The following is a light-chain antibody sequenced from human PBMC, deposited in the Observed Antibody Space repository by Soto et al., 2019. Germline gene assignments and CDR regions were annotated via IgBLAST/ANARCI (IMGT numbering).Light chain of an antibody. CDR1: SSDVGGYNY. Sequence: QSALTQPASVSGSPGQSITISCTGTSSDVGGYNYVSWYQQHPGKAPKLMIYDVSNRPSGVSNRFSGSKSGNTASLTISGHQAEDEADYYCSSYTSSSTLPYVFGTGTKLTVL. CDR2: DVS. V-gene: IGLV2-14*01. J-gene: IGLJ1*01. CDR3: SSYTSSSTLPYV.